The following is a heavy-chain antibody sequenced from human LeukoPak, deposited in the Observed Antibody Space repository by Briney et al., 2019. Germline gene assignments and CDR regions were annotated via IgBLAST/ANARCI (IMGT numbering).Heavy chain of an antibody. D-gene: IGHD2-21*01. Sequence: SETLSLTCTVSGGSISSGDYYWSWIRQPPGKGLEWIGYIYYSGSTYYNPSLKSRVTISVDTSKNQFSLKLSSVTAADTAVYYCAREGLVRYFDYWGQGTLVTVSS. J-gene: IGHJ4*02. CDR1: GGSISSGDYY. CDR2: IYYSGST. CDR3: AREGLVRYFDY. V-gene: IGHV4-30-4*01.